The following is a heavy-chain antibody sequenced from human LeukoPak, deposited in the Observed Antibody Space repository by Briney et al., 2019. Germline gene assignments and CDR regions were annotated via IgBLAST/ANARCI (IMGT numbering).Heavy chain of an antibody. CDR2: INHSGST. CDR1: GGSISGDS. V-gene: IGHV4-34*01. J-gene: IGHJ5*02. Sequence: SETLSLTCTVSGGSISGDSWSWIRQPPGKGLEWIGEINHSGSTNYNPSLKSRVTISVDTSKNQFSLKLSSVTAADTAVYYCARGRRGWFDPWGQGTLVTVSS. CDR3: ARGRRGWFDP. D-gene: IGHD3-10*01.